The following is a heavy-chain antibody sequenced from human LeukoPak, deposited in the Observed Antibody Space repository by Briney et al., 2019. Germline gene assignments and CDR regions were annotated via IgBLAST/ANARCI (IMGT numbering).Heavy chain of an antibody. CDR2: IYHSGST. CDR3: ARADPYGSGSIFDY. V-gene: IGHV4-30-2*01. Sequence: SETLSLTCAVSGGSISSGGYSWSWIRQPPGKGLEWIGYIYHSGSTYYNPSLKSRVTISIDTSKNQFSLKLSSVTAADTSVYYCARADPYGSGSIFDYWGQGTLVTVSA. J-gene: IGHJ4*02. D-gene: IGHD3-10*01. CDR1: GGSISSGGYS.